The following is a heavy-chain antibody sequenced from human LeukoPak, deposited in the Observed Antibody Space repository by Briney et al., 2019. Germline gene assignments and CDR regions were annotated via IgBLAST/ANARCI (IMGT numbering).Heavy chain of an antibody. Sequence: GGSLRLSCAVSGFTLSSYEMNWVRQAPGKGLEWVSYISRSGSTIYYADSVKGRFTISRDNAKNSVYLQMKSLRAKDTAVYFCASLYSTSWYGGGYWGQGTLVTVSS. CDR1: GFTLSSYE. D-gene: IGHD2-2*01. CDR3: ASLYSTSWYGGGY. V-gene: IGHV3-48*03. CDR2: ISRSGSTI. J-gene: IGHJ4*02.